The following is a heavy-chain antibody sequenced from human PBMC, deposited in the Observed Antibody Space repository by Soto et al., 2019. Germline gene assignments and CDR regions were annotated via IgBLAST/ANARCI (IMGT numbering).Heavy chain of an antibody. Sequence: ASVKVSCKASGYTFTSYYMHWVRQAPGQGLEWMGIINPSGGSTSYAQRFQGRVTMTRDTSTSTVYMELSSLRSEDTAVYYCARDQGGYSYGYGGLIAYWGQGTLVTVHS. J-gene: IGHJ4*02. CDR1: GYTFTSYY. V-gene: IGHV1-46*01. CDR3: ARDQGGYSYGYGGLIAY. D-gene: IGHD5-18*01. CDR2: INPSGGST.